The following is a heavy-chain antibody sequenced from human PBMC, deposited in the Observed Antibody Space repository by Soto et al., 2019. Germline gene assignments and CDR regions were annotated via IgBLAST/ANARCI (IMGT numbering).Heavy chain of an antibody. CDR3: AMAYDYIWGSYRY. D-gene: IGHD3-16*02. Sequence: PGGSLRLSCAASGFTCSSYSMNWVRQAPGKGLEWVSYISSSSGTIYYADSVKGRFTISRDNAKNSLYLQMNSLRDEDTAVYYCAMAYDYIWGSYRYWGQGTLVTVSS. J-gene: IGHJ4*02. CDR2: ISSSSGTI. V-gene: IGHV3-48*02. CDR1: GFTCSSYS.